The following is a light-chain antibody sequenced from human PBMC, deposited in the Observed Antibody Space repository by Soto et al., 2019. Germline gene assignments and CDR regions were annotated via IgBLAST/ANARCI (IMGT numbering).Light chain of an antibody. Sequence: QSVLTQPPSVSEAPRQRVTISCSGSSSNIGNNAVNWYQQLPGKAPKLLIYYDDLLPSGVSDRFSGSKSGTSASLAISGLKSEDEADYYCAAWADSLNGVVFGGGTKLTVL. CDR1: SSNIGNNA. J-gene: IGLJ2*01. CDR2: YDD. CDR3: AAWADSLNGVV. V-gene: IGLV1-36*01.